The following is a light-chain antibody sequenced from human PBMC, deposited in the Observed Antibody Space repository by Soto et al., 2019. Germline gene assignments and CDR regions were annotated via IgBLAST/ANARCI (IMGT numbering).Light chain of an antibody. CDR1: RSNIGAGYE. CDR3: QSYDNSLSHTV. V-gene: IGLV1-40*01. J-gene: IGLJ1*01. Sequence: QSALTQLPSLSGAPGQRVTISCAGRRSNIGAGYEVHWYQKLPGTSPTLIIYGNNNRPSGVPARFSGSKSGTSASLAITGLXAEDEADYYCQSYDNSLSHTVFGSGTKVTVL. CDR2: GNN.